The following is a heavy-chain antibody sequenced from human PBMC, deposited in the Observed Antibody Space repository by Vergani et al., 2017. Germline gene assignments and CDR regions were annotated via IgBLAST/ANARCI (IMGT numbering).Heavy chain of an antibody. V-gene: IGHV4-39*01. CDR1: GGSISSSSYY. CDR2: IYYSGST. J-gene: IGHJ4*02. D-gene: IGHD2/OR15-2a*01. Sequence: QLQLQESGPGLVKPSETLSLTCTVSGGSISSSSYYWGWIRQPPGKGLEWIGSIYYSGSTSYNPSLKSRVTISVDTSKNQFSLKLSSVTAADTAVYYCARHSRVFGYWSQGTLVTVSS. CDR3: ARHSRVFGY.